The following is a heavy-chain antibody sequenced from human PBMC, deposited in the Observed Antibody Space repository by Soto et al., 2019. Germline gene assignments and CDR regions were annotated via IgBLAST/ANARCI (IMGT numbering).Heavy chain of an antibody. CDR3: AYLPCSGGSCYWFSFSGMDV. Sequence: QITLKESGPTLVKPTQTLTLTCTFSGFSLSTSGVGVAWIRQPPGKALEWLALIYWDDDKRYRPSLASRLTITKDPSKNQVVLTMTNMASVDTATYYCAYLPCSGGSCYWFSFSGMDVWGQGTTVTVSS. V-gene: IGHV2-5*02. J-gene: IGHJ6*02. CDR1: GFSLSTSGVG. D-gene: IGHD2-15*01. CDR2: IYWDDDK.